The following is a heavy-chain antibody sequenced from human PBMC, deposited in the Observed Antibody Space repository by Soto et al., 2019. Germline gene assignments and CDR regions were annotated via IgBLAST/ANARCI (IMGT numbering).Heavy chain of an antibody. CDR2: IYYSGST. D-gene: IGHD2-2*01. CDR1: GGSISSYY. V-gene: IGHV4-59*01. CDR3: ARDLREYQPVYMDG. J-gene: IGHJ6*03. Sequence: PSETLSLACTVSGGSISSYYWSWIRQPPGKGLEWIGCIYYSGSTHYNPSLKSRVTMSVDTSKNQFSLKLTSVTAADTAMYYCARDLREYQPVYMDGWGKGTTVTVSS.